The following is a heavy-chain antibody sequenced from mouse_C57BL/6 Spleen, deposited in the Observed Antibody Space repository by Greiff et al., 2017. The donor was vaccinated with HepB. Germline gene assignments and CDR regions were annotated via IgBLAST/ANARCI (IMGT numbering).Heavy chain of an antibody. V-gene: IGHV1-64*01. D-gene: IGHD2-10*02. CDR3: AKAYGRSWFAY. CDR1: GYTFTSYW. CDR2: IQPNSGST. Sequence: VQLQQPGAELVKPGASVKLSCKASGYTFTSYWMHWVKQRPGQGLEWSGMIQPNSGSTNYNEKFKSKATLTVDKSSSTAYMQLSSLTSEDSAVYYCAKAYGRSWFAYWGQGTLVTVSA. J-gene: IGHJ3*01.